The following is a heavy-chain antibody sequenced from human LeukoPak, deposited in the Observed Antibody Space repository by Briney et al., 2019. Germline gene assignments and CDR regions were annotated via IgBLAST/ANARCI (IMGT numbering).Heavy chain of an antibody. CDR3: ARVRDSSGWYYFDY. D-gene: IGHD6-19*01. V-gene: IGHV1-18*01. CDR2: ISAYNGNT. CDR1: GYTFTSYG. J-gene: IGHJ4*02. Sequence: ASVKVSCKASGYTFTSYGISWLRQAPGQGLEWRGWISAYNGNTNYAQKLQGRVTMTTDTSTSTAYMELRSLRSDDTAVYYCARVRDSSGWYYFDYWGQGTLVPVSS.